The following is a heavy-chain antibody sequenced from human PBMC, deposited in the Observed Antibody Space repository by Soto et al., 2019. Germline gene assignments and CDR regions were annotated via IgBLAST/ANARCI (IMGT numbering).Heavy chain of an antibody. Sequence: QVQLQESGPGLVKPSETLSLTCTVSGVSISSYYWSWIRQPPGKGLEWIGYIYYSGSTNYNPSLKSRVTISVDTSKNQFSLKLSSVTAADTAVYYCARNYYDILTANRPYYYYYYMDVWGKGTTVTVSS. J-gene: IGHJ6*03. V-gene: IGHV4-59*08. D-gene: IGHD3-9*01. CDR1: GVSISSYY. CDR3: ARNYYDILTANRPYYYYYYMDV. CDR2: IYYSGST.